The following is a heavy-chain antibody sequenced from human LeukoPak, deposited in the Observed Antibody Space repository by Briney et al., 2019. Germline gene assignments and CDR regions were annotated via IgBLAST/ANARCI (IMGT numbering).Heavy chain of an antibody. J-gene: IGHJ6*02. CDR3: AREDPQTTVPEGMDV. V-gene: IGHV4-59*01. Sequence: PSETLSLTCTVSGGSISYYYWSWIRQSPAKGLAWIGYIYYSGTTNYNPSLKSRVTISVDTSKHQFSLQLRSVTAADTAVYFCAREDPQTTVPEGMDVWGQGTTVTVSS. D-gene: IGHD4-17*01. CDR1: GGSISYYY. CDR2: IYYSGTT.